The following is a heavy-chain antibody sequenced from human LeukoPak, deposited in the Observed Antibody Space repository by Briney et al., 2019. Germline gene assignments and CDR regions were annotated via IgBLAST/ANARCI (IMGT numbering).Heavy chain of an antibody. Sequence: GGSLRLSCAASGFTFSSHAMSWVRQAPGKGLEWVGFIRSKAYGGTTEYAASVKGRFTISRDDSKSIAYLQMNSLKTEDTAVYYCTRLIYYYYYMGVWGKGTTVTISS. CDR2: IRSKAYGGTT. V-gene: IGHV3-49*04. CDR1: GFTFSSHA. J-gene: IGHJ6*03. CDR3: TRLIYYYYYMGV.